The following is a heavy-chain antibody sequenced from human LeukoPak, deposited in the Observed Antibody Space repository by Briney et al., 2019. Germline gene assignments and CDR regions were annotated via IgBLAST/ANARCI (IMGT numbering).Heavy chain of an antibody. V-gene: IGHV3-30-3*01. Sequence: GGSLRLSCAASGFTFSSYAMHWVRQAPGKGLEWVAVISYDGSNGYYADSVKGRFTISRDNSKNTMFLQMNSLRAEDTAVYYCAKEFSGGWSFDYWGQGALVTVSS. CDR2: ISYDGSNG. D-gene: IGHD6-19*01. J-gene: IGHJ4*02. CDR1: GFTFSSYA. CDR3: AKEFSGGWSFDY.